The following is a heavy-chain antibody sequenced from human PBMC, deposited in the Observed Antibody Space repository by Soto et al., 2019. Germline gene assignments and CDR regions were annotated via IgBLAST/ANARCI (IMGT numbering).Heavy chain of an antibody. CDR1: GYTFTNYY. CDR3: AREFFPTYYYHGMDV. Sequence: QVQLVQSGAEVKKPGASVSVSCKASGYTFTNYYMQWVRQAPGQGLEWMGIINPSGGSTSYAERFQGRVTMTRDTSTSTFYMDLSSLTSDDTAVYYCAREFFPTYYYHGMDVWGQGTTVTVSS. J-gene: IGHJ6*02. V-gene: IGHV1-46*01. D-gene: IGHD3-3*01. CDR2: INPSGGST.